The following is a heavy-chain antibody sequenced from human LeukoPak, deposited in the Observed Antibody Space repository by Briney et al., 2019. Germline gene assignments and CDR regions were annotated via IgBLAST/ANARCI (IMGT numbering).Heavy chain of an antibody. Sequence: PGGSLRLSCAASGFTFSSYGMHWVRQAPGKGLEWVAVISYDGSNKYYADSVKGRFTISRDNSKNTLYLQMNSLRAEDTAVYYCAKYYYDYVWGSPVWFDPWGQGTLVTVSS. J-gene: IGHJ5*02. V-gene: IGHV3-30*18. CDR2: ISYDGSNK. D-gene: IGHD3-16*01. CDR3: AKYYYDYVWGSPVWFDP. CDR1: GFTFSSYG.